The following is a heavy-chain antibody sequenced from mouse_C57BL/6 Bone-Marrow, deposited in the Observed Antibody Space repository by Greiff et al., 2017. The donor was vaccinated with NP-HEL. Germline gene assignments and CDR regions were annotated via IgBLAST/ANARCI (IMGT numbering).Heavy chain of an antibody. D-gene: IGHD2-5*01. J-gene: IGHJ2*01. CDR2: IYPGSGST. CDR3: ARSDSNPHFDY. CDR1: GYTFTSYW. V-gene: IGHV1-55*01. Sequence: QVQLQQPGAELVKPGASVKMSCKASGYTFTSYWIPWVKQRPGQGLEWIGDIYPGSGSTNYNEKFKSKATLTADTSSSTAYMQLSSLTSEDTAVYYCARSDSNPHFDYWGQGTTLTVSS.